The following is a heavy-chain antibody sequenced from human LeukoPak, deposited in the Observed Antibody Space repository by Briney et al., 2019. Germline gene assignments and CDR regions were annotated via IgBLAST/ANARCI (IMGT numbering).Heavy chain of an antibody. CDR2: INHSGST. Sequence: PSETLSLTCAVYGGSFSGYYWSWIRQSPGKGLEWIGEINHSGSTNYNPSLKSRVTISVDTSKNQFSLKLSSVTAADTAVYYCARSRGRGDGYNPWGQGTLVTVSS. J-gene: IGHJ4*02. CDR1: GGSFSGYY. V-gene: IGHV4-34*01. D-gene: IGHD5-24*01. CDR3: ARSRGRGDGYNP.